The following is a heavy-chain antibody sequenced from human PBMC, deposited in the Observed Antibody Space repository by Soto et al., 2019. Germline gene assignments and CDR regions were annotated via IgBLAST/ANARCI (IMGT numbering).Heavy chain of an antibody. CDR2: IDPSDSYT. D-gene: IGHD2-15*01. J-gene: IGHJ6*02. CDR3: ARHFCSGRNCYFIYYYYGMDV. V-gene: IGHV5-10-1*01. Sequence: GESLKISCKGSGYSFTSYWISWVRQMPGKGLEWMGRIDPSDSYTNYSPSFQGHVTISADKSISTAYLQWSSLKASDTAMYYCARHFCSGRNCYFIYYYYGMDVWGQGTRVTVSS. CDR1: GYSFTSYW.